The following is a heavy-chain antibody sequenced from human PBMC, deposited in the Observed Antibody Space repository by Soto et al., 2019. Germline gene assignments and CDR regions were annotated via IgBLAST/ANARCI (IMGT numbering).Heavy chain of an antibody. CDR3: ARDRSSSWYNGTFYFDS. J-gene: IGHJ4*02. Sequence: QVQLVQSGAEVRKPGSSVKVSCKASGGTFTTYDISWVRQAPGQGLEWMGGIIPLFDATKYAQKFQGRVTITADKSTGTPYMELSSLSSEDTAMYYCARDRSSSWYNGTFYFDSWGQGTLVTVSS. D-gene: IGHD6-19*01. CDR1: GGTFTTYD. CDR2: IIPLFDAT. V-gene: IGHV1-69*06.